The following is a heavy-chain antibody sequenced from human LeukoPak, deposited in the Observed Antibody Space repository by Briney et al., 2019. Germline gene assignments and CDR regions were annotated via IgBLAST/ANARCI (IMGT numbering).Heavy chain of an antibody. D-gene: IGHD3-16*01. Sequence: PGGSLRLSCPASGFAFNNTWMSWVGQAPWKGLEWIGLIKNKVEGGTSDYAAPVKGRFTISRDDSTNTLFLQMNSLQTEDTALYCCTTGGRILAHWGQGTLVAVSS. J-gene: IGHJ4*02. CDR2: IKNKVEGGTS. CDR1: GFAFNNTW. CDR3: TTGGRILAH. V-gene: IGHV3-15*01.